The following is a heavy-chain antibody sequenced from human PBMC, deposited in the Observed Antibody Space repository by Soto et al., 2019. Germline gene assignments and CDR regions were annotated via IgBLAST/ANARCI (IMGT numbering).Heavy chain of an antibody. J-gene: IGHJ5*02. D-gene: IGHD6-19*01. CDR3: ARDGADSSGWSWFDP. CDR2: IYYSGST. CDR1: GGSISNYY. Sequence: SETLSLTCTVSGGSISNYYWNWIRQTPGKGLEWIGYIYYSGSTKYNPSLKSRATISLDTSNKQFSLKLSSVTAADTAVYYCARDGADSSGWSWFDPRGQGPRVTVSS. V-gene: IGHV4-59*01.